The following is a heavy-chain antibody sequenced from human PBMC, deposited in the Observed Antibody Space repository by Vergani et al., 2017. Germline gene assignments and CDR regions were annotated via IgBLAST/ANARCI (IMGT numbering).Heavy chain of an antibody. V-gene: IGHV1-58*01. CDR3: AALPDILTGLTVLY. J-gene: IGHJ4*02. CDR1: GFTFTSSA. D-gene: IGHD3-9*01. CDR2: IVVGSGNT. Sequence: QMQLVQSGPEVKKPGTSVKVSCKASGFTFTSSAVQWVRQARGQRLEWIGWIVVGSGNTNYAQKFQERVTITRDMSTSTAYMELSSLRSEDTAVYYCAALPDILTGLTVLYWGQGTLVTVSS.